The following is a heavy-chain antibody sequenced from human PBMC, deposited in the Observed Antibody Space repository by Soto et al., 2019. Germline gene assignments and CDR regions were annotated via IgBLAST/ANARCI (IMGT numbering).Heavy chain of an antibody. J-gene: IGHJ4*02. D-gene: IGHD2-15*01. CDR1: GGSISRGGYS. CDR3: AAGGGLPRYY. V-gene: IGHV4-30-2*01. Sequence: QLQLPESGSGLVKPSQTLSLTCDASGGSISRGGYSWSWIRHPPGKGLAWIGYIYHSGSTYYNPSLKSRVTISVDRSKHQFSLKLSSVTAADTAVYYCAAGGGLPRYYWGQGTLVTVSS. CDR2: IYHSGST.